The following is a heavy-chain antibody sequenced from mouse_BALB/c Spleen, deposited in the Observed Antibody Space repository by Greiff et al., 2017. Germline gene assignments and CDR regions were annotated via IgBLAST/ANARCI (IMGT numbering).Heavy chain of an antibody. V-gene: IGHV1S127*01. CDR3: TRSAYYRYDGYAMDY. J-gene: IGHJ4*01. CDR1: GYTFTSYW. Sequence: VQLQQPGAELVKPGASVKMSCKASGYTFTSYWMHWVKQRPGQGLEWIGTIDPSDSYTSYNQKFKGKATLTVDTSSSTAYMQLSSLTSEDSAVYYCTRSAYYRYDGYAMDYWGQGTSVTVSS. CDR2: IDPSDSYT. D-gene: IGHD2-14*01.